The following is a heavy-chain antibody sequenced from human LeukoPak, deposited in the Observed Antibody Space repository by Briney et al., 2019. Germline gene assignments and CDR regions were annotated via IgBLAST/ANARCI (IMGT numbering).Heavy chain of an antibody. V-gene: IGHV1-69*13. J-gene: IGHJ6*02. CDR1: GYTFTSYY. Sequence: SVKVSCKASGYTFTSYYMHWVRQAPGQGLEWMGGIIPIFGTANYAQKFQGRVTITADESTSTAYMELSSLRSEDTAVYYCARGTVVPAAGPGRYDHYVMDVWGQGTTVTVSS. CDR3: ARGTVVPAAGPGRYDHYVMDV. D-gene: IGHD2-2*01. CDR2: IIPIFGTA.